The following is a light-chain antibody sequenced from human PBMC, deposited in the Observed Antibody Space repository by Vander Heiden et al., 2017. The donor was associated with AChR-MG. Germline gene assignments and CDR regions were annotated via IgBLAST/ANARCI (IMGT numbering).Light chain of an antibody. Sequence: QSALTQPPSASGSPGQSVTISCTGTSSDFGGNNYVSWYQHPPGTPPKLMIFEVTKRPSGVPDRFSGSKSGNTASLTVSGLQTEDEADYYCTSYSGSNIFVFGGGTKLTVL. J-gene: IGLJ2*01. V-gene: IGLV2-8*01. CDR3: TSYSGSNIFV. CDR2: EVT. CDR1: SSDFGGNNY.